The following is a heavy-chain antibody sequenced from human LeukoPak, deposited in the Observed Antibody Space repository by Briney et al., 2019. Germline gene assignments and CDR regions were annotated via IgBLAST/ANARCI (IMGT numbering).Heavy chain of an antibody. Sequence: GGSLRLSCAASGFTFSNYWMSWVRQAPGKGLEWVANINQDGSEKYYADSVKGRFTISRDNAKNSLYLQMNSLRAEDTAVYYCXXXXGQYYDTSDNWFDPWGQGTLVTVSS. J-gene: IGHJ5*02. CDR2: INQDGSEK. CDR1: GFTFSNYW. CDR3: XXXXGQYYDTSDNWFDP. V-gene: IGHV3-7*01. D-gene: IGHD3-22*01.